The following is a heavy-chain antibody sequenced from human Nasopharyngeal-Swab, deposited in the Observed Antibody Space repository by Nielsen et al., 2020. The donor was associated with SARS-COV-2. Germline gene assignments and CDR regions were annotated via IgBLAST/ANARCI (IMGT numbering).Heavy chain of an antibody. Sequence: GGSLRLSCAASGFVFSGSAIHWVRQASGKGLEWVGRIGDKAHNYATTYAASVKGRFTISRDDPKNTAFLQMDSLNTEDTALYYCTTDYYFDYWGQGTPVTVSS. CDR2: IGDKAHNYAT. D-gene: IGHD4/OR15-4a*01. CDR3: TTDYYFDY. J-gene: IGHJ4*02. V-gene: IGHV3-73*01. CDR1: GFVFSGSA.